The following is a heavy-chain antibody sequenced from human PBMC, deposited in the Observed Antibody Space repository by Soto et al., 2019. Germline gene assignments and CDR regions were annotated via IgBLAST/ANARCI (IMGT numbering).Heavy chain of an antibody. CDR1: GYIFNTYG. V-gene: IGHV1-18*01. D-gene: IGHD3-16*01. CDR3: ARAIAGGYGHTTLDY. CDR2: INIYNGNT. J-gene: IGHJ4*02. Sequence: QVQLVQSGAEVKKPGASVKVSCKASGYIFNTYGISCVRQAPGQGLEWMGWINIYNGNTDYAQEFQGRVTMTTDTSTTTASMELRSLRSDDTAVYYCARAIAGGYGHTTLDYWGQGTLVTVSS.